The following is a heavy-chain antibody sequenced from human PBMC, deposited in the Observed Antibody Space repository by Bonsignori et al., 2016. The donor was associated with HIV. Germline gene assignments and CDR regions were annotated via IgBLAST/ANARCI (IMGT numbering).Heavy chain of an antibody. V-gene: IGHV3-49*04. D-gene: IGHD3-22*01. CDR2: IRGKGYGGTT. Sequence: GGSLRLSCTASGFTFGDYAMSWVRQAPGKGLEWVGFIRGKGYGGTTEYAASVKGRFTISRDDSESIAYLQMNSLKTEDTAVYYCVVDSRGYYTGHLDYWGQGTLVTVSS. CDR3: VVDSRGYYTGHLDY. CDR1: GFTFGDYA. J-gene: IGHJ4*02.